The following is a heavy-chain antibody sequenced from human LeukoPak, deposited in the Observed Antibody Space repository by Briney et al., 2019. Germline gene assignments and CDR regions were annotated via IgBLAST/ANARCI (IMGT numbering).Heavy chain of an antibody. CDR3: ARLKYCTNGVSYTRLIDY. Sequence: GESLKISWKGSGYSSTSYWIGWVRQMAGERLEWRWIIYPGDSDTRDRPSHQGQVTTSAETTSTTAFQQWSSAKASATGMYYCARLKYCTNGVSYTRLIDYWGQGTLVTVSP. V-gene: IGHV5-51*01. CDR2: IYPGDSDT. J-gene: IGHJ4*02. D-gene: IGHD2-8*01. CDR1: GYSSTSYW.